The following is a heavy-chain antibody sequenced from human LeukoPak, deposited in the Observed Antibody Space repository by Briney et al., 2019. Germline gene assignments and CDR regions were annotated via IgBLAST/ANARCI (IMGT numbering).Heavy chain of an antibody. V-gene: IGHV1-69*13. CDR1: GYTFTSYA. CDR3: ATRDPRNSGDY. Sequence: SVKVSCMASGYTFTSYAMHWVRQAPGQGLEWMGGIIPIFGTANYAQKFQGRVTITADESTSTAYMELSSLRSEDTAVYYCATRDPRNSGDYWGQGTLVTVSS. CDR2: IIPIFGTA. D-gene: IGHD4-23*01. J-gene: IGHJ4*02.